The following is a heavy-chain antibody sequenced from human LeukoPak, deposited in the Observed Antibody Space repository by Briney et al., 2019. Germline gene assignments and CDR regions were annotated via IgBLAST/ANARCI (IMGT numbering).Heavy chain of an antibody. V-gene: IGHV3-23*01. Sequence: PGGSLRLSCAASGFTFSSYSMNWVRQAPGKGLEWVSGSTGAVEYYASSVKGRFTVSRDESKNTLYLQMNSLGAEDTATYYCARGSDLASYNELEYWGQGTLVTVSS. D-gene: IGHD2-21*01. J-gene: IGHJ4*02. CDR1: GFTFSSYS. CDR3: ARGSDLASYNELEY. CDR2: STGAVE.